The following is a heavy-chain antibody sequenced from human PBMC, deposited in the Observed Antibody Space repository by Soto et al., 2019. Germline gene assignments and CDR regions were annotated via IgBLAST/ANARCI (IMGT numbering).Heavy chain of an antibody. V-gene: IGHV1-18*01. CDR1: GYTFXXXX. J-gene: IGHJ5*02. Sequence: SGVEVXTPXASXXXXXQASGYTFXXXXXXWVRQAPGQGLEWMGWISTYSGDTKYAQKFQCRVTMTTDTSTTTAYLELSSLRSDDTAVYYCARHHGPTTSENWFDPWGQGTLVTVSS. CDR2: ISTYSGDT. D-gene: IGHD5-12*01. CDR3: ARHHGPTTSENWFDP.